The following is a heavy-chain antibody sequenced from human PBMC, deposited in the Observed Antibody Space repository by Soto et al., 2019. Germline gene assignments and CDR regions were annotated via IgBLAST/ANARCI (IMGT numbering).Heavy chain of an antibody. CDR2: ISAYNGQT. D-gene: IGHD3-3*01. CDR1: GYPFHSYG. V-gene: IGHV1-18*01. J-gene: IGHJ5*02. Sequence: ASVKVSCKASGYPFHSYGINWVRQAPGQRPEWMGWISAYNGQTDYAQNFQGRVTMATDTSTNTAYMELRNLRSDDTAVYYCARDPHEFWTPYFFDPWGPGTLVTVSS. CDR3: ARDPHEFWTPYFFDP.